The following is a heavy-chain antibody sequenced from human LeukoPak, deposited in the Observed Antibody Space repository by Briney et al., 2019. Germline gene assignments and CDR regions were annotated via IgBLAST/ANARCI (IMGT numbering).Heavy chain of an antibody. CDR2: IYWDDDE. CDR3: AHRRGLSGIRGVPNWFDP. Sequence: ESGPTLVKPTQTLTLTCTFSGFSLSTSGVGVGWIRQPPGKALEWLALIYWDDDERYSPSLKSRLTITKDTSKNQVVLTMTNMDPMDTATYYCAHRRGLSGIRGVPNWFDPWGQGTLVTVSS. V-gene: IGHV2-5*02. CDR1: GFSLSTSGVG. D-gene: IGHD3-10*01. J-gene: IGHJ5*02.